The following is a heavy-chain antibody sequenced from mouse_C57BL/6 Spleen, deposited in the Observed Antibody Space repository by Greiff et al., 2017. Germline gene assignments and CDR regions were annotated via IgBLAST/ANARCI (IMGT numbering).Heavy chain of an antibody. D-gene: IGHD2-3*01. Sequence: VQLQESGAELVKPGASVKMSCKASGYTFTSYWITWVKQRPGQGLEWIGDIYPGSGSTNYNEKFKSKATLTVDTSSSTAYMQLSSLTSEDSAVYYCAREIYDGYPFWYFDYWGQGTTLTVSS. CDR3: AREIYDGYPFWYFDY. V-gene: IGHV1-55*01. CDR1: GYTFTSYW. J-gene: IGHJ2*01. CDR2: IYPGSGST.